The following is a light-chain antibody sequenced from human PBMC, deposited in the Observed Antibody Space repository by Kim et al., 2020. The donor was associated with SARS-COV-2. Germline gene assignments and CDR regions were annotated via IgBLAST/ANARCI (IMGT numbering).Light chain of an antibody. CDR3: KQYDTYWT. J-gene: IGKJ1*01. CDR2: KAS. CDR1: QSITSW. V-gene: IGKV1-5*03. Sequence: DIQMTQSPSTLSASVGDRVTITCRASQSITSWLAWYQQRPGKAPKLLIYKASTLESGVPSRFSGSGSGTEFTLTITGLQPDDFATYYCKQYDTYWTFGQGTKVDIK.